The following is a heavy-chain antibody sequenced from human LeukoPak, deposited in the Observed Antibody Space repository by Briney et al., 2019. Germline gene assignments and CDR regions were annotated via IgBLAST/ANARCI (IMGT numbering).Heavy chain of an antibody. Sequence: GESLKISRKVSGYSFTSYWIGWVRQMPGKGLEWMGIIHPADSDTRYSPSFQGQVTISGDKSISTAYLQWSSLKASDTAIYYCARSQGSSYFDYWGQGTLVTVSS. CDR3: ARSQGSSYFDY. CDR2: IHPADSDT. D-gene: IGHD3-10*01. CDR1: GYSFTSYW. J-gene: IGHJ4*02. V-gene: IGHV5-51*01.